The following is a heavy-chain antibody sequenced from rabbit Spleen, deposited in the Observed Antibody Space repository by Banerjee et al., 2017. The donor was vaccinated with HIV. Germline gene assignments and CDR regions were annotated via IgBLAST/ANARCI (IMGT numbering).Heavy chain of an antibody. V-gene: IGHV1S40*01. CDR2: IYAGSSDSA. Sequence: QSLEESGGDLVKPGASLTLTCTAPGFSFSSSYWICRVRQAPGTGLEWIACIYAGSSDSAYFASWAKGRFPISKTSSTTVTLQMPSLTAADTATYFCARGIPYGYAGDAYPPYAMDLWGPGTLVTVS. CDR1: GFSFSSSYW. J-gene: IGHJ6*01. D-gene: IGHD6-1*01. CDR3: ARGIPYGYAGDAYPPYAMDL.